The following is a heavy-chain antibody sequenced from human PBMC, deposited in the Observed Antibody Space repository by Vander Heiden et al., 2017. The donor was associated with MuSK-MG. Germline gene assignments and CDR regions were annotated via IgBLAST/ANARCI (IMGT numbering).Heavy chain of an antibody. Sequence: PLVESGGGLVQPGGSLKLSCAASGFTFSDSAMHWVRQASGKGLEWVGRIRSKANNYATAYAASVKARFTISRDDSKNTVYLQMNSLKTEDTAVYYCTKDITFDYWGQGTLVTVSS. D-gene: IGHD2-15*01. CDR2: IRSKANNYAT. V-gene: IGHV3-73*01. CDR1: GFTFSDSA. J-gene: IGHJ4*02. CDR3: TKDITFDY.